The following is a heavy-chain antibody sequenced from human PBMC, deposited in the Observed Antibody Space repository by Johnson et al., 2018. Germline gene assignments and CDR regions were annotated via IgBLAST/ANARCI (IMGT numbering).Heavy chain of an antibody. Sequence: QVQLVESGAEVKKPGSSVKVSCKASGGTFSSYAISWVRQAPGQGLEWMGGIIPIFGTANYAQKFQGRVTITADESTSTAYMELSSLRSEDTAVYYCARVIYCGSTSCYDAFDIWGQGTMVTVSS. V-gene: IGHV1-69*01. D-gene: IGHD2-2*01. J-gene: IGHJ3*02. CDR3: ARVIYCGSTSCYDAFDI. CDR1: GGTFSSYA. CDR2: IIPIFGTA.